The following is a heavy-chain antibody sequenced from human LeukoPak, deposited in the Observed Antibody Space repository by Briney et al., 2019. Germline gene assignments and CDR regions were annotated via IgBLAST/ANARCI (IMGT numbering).Heavy chain of an antibody. CDR2: ISSSSSTI. D-gene: IGHD2-2*01. J-gene: IGHJ4*02. CDR1: GFTFSSYS. Sequence: PGGSLRLSCAASGFTFSSYSMNWVRQAPGKGLEWVSYISSSSSTIYYADSVKGRFTISRDNAKNSLYLQTNSLRAEDTAVYYCARAPFSGGYCSSTSCYSRFGYWGQGTLVTVSS. CDR3: ARAPFSGGYCSSTSCYSRFGY. V-gene: IGHV3-48*01.